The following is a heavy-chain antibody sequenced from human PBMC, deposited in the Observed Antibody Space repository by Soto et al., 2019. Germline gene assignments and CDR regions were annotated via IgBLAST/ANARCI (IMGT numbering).Heavy chain of an antibody. Sequence: GESLKISCKVSWLTSNNNWIACVRQMHGKGLEWMGIIYPSDSDTRYSPSFQGQVTISADKSISTAYLQWTSLKASDTATYYCAAAIGVTESAYFHHWGQGTRVTVSS. J-gene: IGHJ1*01. D-gene: IGHD6-19*01. V-gene: IGHV5-51*01. CDR1: WLTSNNNW. CDR2: IYPSDSDT. CDR3: AAAIGVTESAYFHH.